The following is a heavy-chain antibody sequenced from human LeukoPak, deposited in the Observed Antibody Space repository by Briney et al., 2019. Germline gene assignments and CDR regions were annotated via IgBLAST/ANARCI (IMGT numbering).Heavy chain of an antibody. J-gene: IGHJ4*02. D-gene: IGHD1-26*01. V-gene: IGHV4-34*01. CDR2: INHSGST. Sequence: PSEALSLTCAVYGGSFSGYYWSWIRQPPGKGLEWIGEINHSGSTNYNPSLKSRVTISVDTSKNQFSLKLSSVTAADTAVYYCARSVGATGHFDYWGQGTLVTVSS. CDR3: ARSVGATGHFDY. CDR1: GGSFSGYY.